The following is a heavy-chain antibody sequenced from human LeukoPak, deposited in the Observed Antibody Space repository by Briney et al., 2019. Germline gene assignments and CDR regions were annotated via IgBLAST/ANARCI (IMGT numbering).Heavy chain of an antibody. Sequence: SETLSPTCTVSGGSISSYYWSWIRQPPGKGLERIGYIYYSGSTNYNPSLKSRVTISVDTSKNQFSLKLSSVTAADTAVYYCARGLGNNWFDPWGQGTLVTVSS. V-gene: IGHV4-59*01. CDR1: GGSISSYY. CDR2: IYYSGST. D-gene: IGHD3-16*01. J-gene: IGHJ5*02. CDR3: ARGLGNNWFDP.